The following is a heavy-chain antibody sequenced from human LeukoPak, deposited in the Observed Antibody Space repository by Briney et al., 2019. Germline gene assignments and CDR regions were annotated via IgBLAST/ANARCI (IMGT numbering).Heavy chain of an antibody. J-gene: IGHJ3*02. CDR2: IYYSGRT. Sequence: SETLSLTCTVSGGSISSTNYYWGWIRQPPGKGLECIGSIYYSGRTYYNPSLKSRVTISVDTSKNQFSLKLSSVTAADTAVYYCERFSIAARPQSAFDIWGQGTMVTVSS. CDR3: ERFSIAARPQSAFDI. V-gene: IGHV4-39*07. CDR1: GGSISSTNYY. D-gene: IGHD6-6*01.